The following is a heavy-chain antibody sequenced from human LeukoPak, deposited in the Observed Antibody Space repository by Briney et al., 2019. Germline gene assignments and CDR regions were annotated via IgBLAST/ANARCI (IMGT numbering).Heavy chain of an antibody. D-gene: IGHD6-25*01. CDR2: IYWGDDK. J-gene: IGHJ4*02. V-gene: IGHV2-5*02. Sequence: SGPTLVNPTQTLTLTCTFSGFSLSTSGVGVGWIRQPPGKALEWLALIYWGDDKVYSPSLQSRLAITKDTSKNQVVLTMTNMDPVDTATYYCAHRPYTSGCFDHWGQGTLVTVSS. CDR3: AHRPYTSGCFDH. CDR1: GFSLSTSGVG.